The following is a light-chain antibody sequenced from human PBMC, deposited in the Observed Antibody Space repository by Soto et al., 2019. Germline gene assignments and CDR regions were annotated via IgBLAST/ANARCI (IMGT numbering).Light chain of an antibody. J-gene: IGKJ4*01. CDR1: QTVRNNY. Sequence: ELTQSPYTLRFTPGEGASLACRASQTVRNNYLAWYQQKPGQAPRLLIYDASSRATGIPDRFSGGGSGTDFTLTISRLEPEDFAVYYCLQFSSYPLTFGGG. CDR2: DAS. V-gene: IGKV3-20*01. CDR3: LQFSSYPLT.